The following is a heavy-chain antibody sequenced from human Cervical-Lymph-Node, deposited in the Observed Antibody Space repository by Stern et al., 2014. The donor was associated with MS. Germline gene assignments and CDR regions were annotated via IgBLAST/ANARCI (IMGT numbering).Heavy chain of an antibody. CDR1: GYTFTGYY. J-gene: IGHJ4*02. V-gene: IGHV1-2*02. Sequence: QVQLVQSGAEVEKPGASVKVSCRASGYTFTGYYIHWVRQAPGQGLEWMGWINPNTDGTKFAQKFQGRVTLTRDTSISTAYMELSRLRSDDTAVYYCTRAPGNYDYWIGFFDYWGQGTLVTVSS. D-gene: IGHD3-3*01. CDR2: INPNTDGT. CDR3: TRAPGNYDYWIGFFDY.